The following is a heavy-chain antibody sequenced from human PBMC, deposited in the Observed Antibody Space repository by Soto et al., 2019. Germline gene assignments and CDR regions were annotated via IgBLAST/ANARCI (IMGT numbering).Heavy chain of an antibody. V-gene: IGHV1-18*01. Sequence: ASVKVSCKASGYTFTRSGISWVRQAPGQGPEWMGWISSYNGDTNYAQTFQGRVTMTRDTSTSTVYMELSSLRSEDTAVYYCARTYYYDSSGFQSAPYGMDVWGQGTTVTVSS. CDR3: ARTYYYDSSGFQSAPYGMDV. CDR1: GYTFTRSG. D-gene: IGHD3-22*01. CDR2: ISSYNGDT. J-gene: IGHJ6*02.